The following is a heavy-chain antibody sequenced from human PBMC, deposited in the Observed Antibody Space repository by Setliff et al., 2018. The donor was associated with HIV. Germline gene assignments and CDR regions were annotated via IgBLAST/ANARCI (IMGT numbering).Heavy chain of an antibody. CDR2: LNPSGDST. D-gene: IGHD3-10*01. CDR1: GYTFTTYY. V-gene: IGHV1-46*01. CDR3: ARGGYHGFGSYGDY. J-gene: IGHJ4*02. Sequence: GASVKVSCKASGYTFTTYYVHWVRQAPGQGLEWMGILNPSGDSTAYAQQFQGRVTMTRDTSTSTVYMELSSLRSEDTAGYYCARGGYHGFGSYGDYWGQGTLVTVSS.